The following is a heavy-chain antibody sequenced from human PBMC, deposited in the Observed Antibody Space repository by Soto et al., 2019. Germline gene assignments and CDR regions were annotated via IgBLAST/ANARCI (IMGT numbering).Heavy chain of an antibody. V-gene: IGHV1-8*01. CDR1: GYTFTSYD. J-gene: IGHJ6*03. Sequence: GASVKVSCKASGYTFTSYDINWVRQATGQGLEWMGWMNPNSGNTGYAQKFQGRVTMTRNTSISTAYMELSSLRSEDTAVYYCARGLVPAAAYYYYYYMDVWGKGTTVTVSS. D-gene: IGHD2-2*01. CDR3: ARGLVPAAAYYYYYYMDV. CDR2: MNPNSGNT.